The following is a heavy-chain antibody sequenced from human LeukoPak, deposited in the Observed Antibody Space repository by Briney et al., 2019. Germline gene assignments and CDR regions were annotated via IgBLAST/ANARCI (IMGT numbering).Heavy chain of an antibody. V-gene: IGHV4-59*01. D-gene: IGHD1-1*01. J-gene: IGHJ4*02. CDR2: FYYSGST. CDR1: GGTITSYY. Sequence: SETPSLTCTVSGGTITSYYWSWIRQPPGKGLEWIGYFYYSGSTNYNPSLNSRVTISVDTSKNQFSLKLSSVTAADTAVYYCARDKRGTVDYWGQGTLVTVSS. CDR3: ARDKRGTVDY.